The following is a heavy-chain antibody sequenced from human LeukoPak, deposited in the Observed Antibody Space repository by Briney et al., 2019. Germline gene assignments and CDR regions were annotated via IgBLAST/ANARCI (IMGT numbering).Heavy chain of an antibody. CDR1: GFTLSSYT. J-gene: IGHJ4*02. Sequence: PGGSLRLSCTGSGFTLSSYTLHWVRQAPGKELEWVSSSSSGGTFVFYADSVTGRFTISRDNAGKFLYLQMDSLRAEDTAVYYCATLGCAGENCPRAGRALGGYWGQGTLVTVSS. V-gene: IGHV3-21*01. CDR2: SSSGGTFV. CDR3: ATLGCAGENCPRAGRALGGY. D-gene: IGHD2-21*01.